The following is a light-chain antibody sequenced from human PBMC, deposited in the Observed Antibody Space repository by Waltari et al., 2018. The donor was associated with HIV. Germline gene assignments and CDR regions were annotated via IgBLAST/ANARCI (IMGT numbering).Light chain of an antibody. CDR3: QQSYSTPFT. Sequence: DCQMTQSSSSLSASLRDTVTITCRASQSISRYLNWYRQRPGKAPNLLIYATSSLQSGVPSRFGGSGSGTDFTLTITSLQPEDFATYYCQQSYSTPFTFGPGTKVDV. CDR2: ATS. CDR1: QSISRY. V-gene: IGKV1-39*01. J-gene: IGKJ3*01.